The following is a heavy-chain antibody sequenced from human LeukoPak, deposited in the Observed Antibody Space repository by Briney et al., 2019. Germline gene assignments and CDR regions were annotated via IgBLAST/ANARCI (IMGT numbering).Heavy chain of an antibody. Sequence: GGSLRLSCAASGFTFSDHYMSWIRQAPGKGLEWVSYISSSSGFTNYADSVKGRFTISRDNAKNSLYLQMNSLRAEDTAVYYCARDLLRGGIRSYWGQGTLVTVSS. CDR3: ARDLLRGGIRSY. V-gene: IGHV3-11*05. J-gene: IGHJ4*02. D-gene: IGHD3-10*01. CDR1: GFTFSDHY. CDR2: ISSSSGFT.